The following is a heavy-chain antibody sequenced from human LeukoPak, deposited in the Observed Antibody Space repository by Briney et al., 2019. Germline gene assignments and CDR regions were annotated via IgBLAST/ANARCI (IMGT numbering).Heavy chain of an antibody. J-gene: IGHJ6*03. CDR3: ARVGSHSGSLSLIKRNYYYYYYMDV. D-gene: IGHD3-10*01. Sequence: GGSLRLSCAASGFTFSSYRMSWVRQAPGKGLEWVANIKQDGSEKYYVDSVKGRFTISRDNAKNSLYLQMNSLRAEDTAVYYCARVGSHSGSLSLIKRNYYYYYYMDVWGKGTTVTISS. V-gene: IGHV3-7*01. CDR2: IKQDGSEK. CDR1: GFTFSSYR.